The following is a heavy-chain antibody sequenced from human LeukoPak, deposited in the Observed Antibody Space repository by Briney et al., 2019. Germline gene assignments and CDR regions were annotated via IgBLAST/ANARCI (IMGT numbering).Heavy chain of an antibody. CDR1: GFTFSGYA. D-gene: IGHD2-2*01. J-gene: IGHJ4*02. V-gene: IGHV3-23*01. CDR3: DCSSTSCNVDY. CDR2: ISGSGGST. Sequence: GGSLRLSCAASGFTFSGYAMNWVRQAPGKGLEWVSAISGSGGSTYYADSVKGRFTISRDNSKNTLYLQMNSLRAEDTAVYYCDCSSTSCNVDYWGQGTLVTVSS.